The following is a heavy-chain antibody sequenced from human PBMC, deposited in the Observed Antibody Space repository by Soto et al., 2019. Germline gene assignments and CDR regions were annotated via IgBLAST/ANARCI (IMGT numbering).Heavy chain of an antibody. J-gene: IGHJ6*02. V-gene: IGHV1-69*01. CDR1: GGTFSSYA. D-gene: IGHD3-10*01. CDR2: IIPIFGTA. CDR3: ARVEGGSHPMVRGAPPYGMDV. Sequence: QVQLVQSGAEVKKPGSSVKVSCKASGGTFSSYAISWVRQAPGQWLEWMGGIIPIFGTANYAQKFQGRVTITADESTSTAYMERSRLRSEDTAVYYCARVEGGSHPMVRGAPPYGMDVWGQGTTVTVSS.